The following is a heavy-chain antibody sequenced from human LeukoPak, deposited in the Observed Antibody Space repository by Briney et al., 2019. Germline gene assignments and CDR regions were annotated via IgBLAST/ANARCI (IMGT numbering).Heavy chain of an antibody. Sequence: SETLSLTCAASGGSINTYYWSWIRQPPGKGLEWIGYFSYSGGPNYNPSLKSRVTISVDTSKNQFSLKLSSVTAADTAVYYCARPQYCGSNCYHAFEIWGQGTLVTVSS. CDR3: ARPQYCGSNCYHAFEI. CDR1: GGSINTYY. J-gene: IGHJ3*02. V-gene: IGHV4-59*08. D-gene: IGHD2-21*01. CDR2: FSYSGGP.